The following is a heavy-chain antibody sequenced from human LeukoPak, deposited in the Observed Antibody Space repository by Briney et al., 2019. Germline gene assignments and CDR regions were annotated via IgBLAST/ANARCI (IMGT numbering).Heavy chain of an antibody. V-gene: IGHV4-39*01. D-gene: IGHD6-13*01. CDR1: GGSISSSSYY. CDR3: ARLRAAAPFYY. CDR2: IYYSGST. J-gene: IGHJ4*02. Sequence: SETLCLTCTVSGGSISSSSYYRGWIRQPPGKGLEWIGSIYYSGSTYYNPSLKSRVTISVDTSKNQFSLKLSSVTAADTAVYYCARLRAAAPFYYWGQGTLVTVSS.